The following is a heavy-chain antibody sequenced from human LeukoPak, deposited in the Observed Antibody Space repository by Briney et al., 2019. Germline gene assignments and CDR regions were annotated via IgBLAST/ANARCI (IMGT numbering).Heavy chain of an antibody. CDR1: GFTFSSYG. V-gene: IGHV3-30*18. J-gene: IGHJ4*02. D-gene: IGHD3-22*01. Sequence: PGGSLRLSCAASGFTFSSYGMHWVRQAPGKGLEWVAVISYDGSNKYYADSVKGRFTISRDNSKNTLYLQMNSLRAEDTAVYYCAKDGSPYYYDSSGYFPDYWGQGTLVTVSS. CDR3: AKDGSPYYYDSSGYFPDY. CDR2: ISYDGSNK.